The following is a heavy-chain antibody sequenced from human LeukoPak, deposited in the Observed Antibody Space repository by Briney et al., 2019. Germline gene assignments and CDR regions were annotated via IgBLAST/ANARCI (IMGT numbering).Heavy chain of an antibody. J-gene: IGHJ4*02. CDR1: GFTFSTYA. D-gene: IGHD1-26*01. CDR3: ARPLVGDALDY. V-gene: IGHV3-23*01. Sequence: PGGSLRLSCAASGFTFSTYAMSWVRQAPGKGLEWVSAISGIGDRTYYADSVEGRFTISRDNSKNTLHLQMNSLRAEDTAVYYCARPLVGDALDYWGQGTLVTVSS. CDR2: ISGIGDRT.